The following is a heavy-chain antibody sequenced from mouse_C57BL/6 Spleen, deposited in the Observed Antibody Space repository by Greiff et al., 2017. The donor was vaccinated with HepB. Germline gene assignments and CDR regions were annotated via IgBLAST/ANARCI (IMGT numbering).Heavy chain of an antibody. CDR2: ISDGGSYT. CDR3: ARGITTVVAGAMDY. Sequence: EVKVVESGGGLVKPGGSLKLSCAASGFTFSSYAMSWVRQTPEKRLEWVATISDGGSYTYYPDNVKGRFTISRDNAKNNLYLQMSHLKSEDTAMYYCARGITTVVAGAMDYGGQGTSVTVSS. D-gene: IGHD1-1*01. J-gene: IGHJ4*01. V-gene: IGHV5-4*03. CDR1: GFTFSSYA.